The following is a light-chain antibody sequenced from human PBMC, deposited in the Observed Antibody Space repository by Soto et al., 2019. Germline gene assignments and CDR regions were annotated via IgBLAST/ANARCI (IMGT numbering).Light chain of an antibody. CDR3: EQRYSTPQVT. CDR1: QSISTY. Sequence: DIQMTQSPSSLSASVGDRVTITCRASQSISTYLSWYQQKPGKAPYLLIYKASSLEGGVPSRFSGSGSGTEFTLTISSLQPEDFATYYCEQRYSTPQVTFGGGTKVEIK. V-gene: IGKV1-39*01. CDR2: KAS. J-gene: IGKJ4*01.